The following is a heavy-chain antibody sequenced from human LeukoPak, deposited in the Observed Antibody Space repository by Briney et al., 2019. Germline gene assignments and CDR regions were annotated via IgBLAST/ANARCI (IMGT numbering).Heavy chain of an antibody. D-gene: IGHD5/OR15-5a*01. CDR2: IYSDGST. CDR1: GFTFSSYA. J-gene: IGHJ5*02. V-gene: IGHV3-66*01. Sequence: GGSLRLSCAASGFTFSSYAMNWVRQAPGKGLEWVSVIYSDGSTYYADSVKGRFTISRDNSKNTLYLQMNSLRAEDTAVYYCARGVYASAWGQGTLVTVSS. CDR3: ARGVYASA.